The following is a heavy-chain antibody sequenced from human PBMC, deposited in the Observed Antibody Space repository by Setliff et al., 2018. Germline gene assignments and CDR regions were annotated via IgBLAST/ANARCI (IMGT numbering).Heavy chain of an antibody. D-gene: IGHD3-16*01. CDR2: IQSTGNT. V-gene: IGHV4-61*10. CDR3: ARSMIQRNYYCGLDV. J-gene: IGHJ6*02. Sequence: SETLSLTCIVSGGSVGSGSYHWSWIRQPDGKGLEWIGLIQSTGNTNYNPSLQSRVTISIDTSKNQLSLKLSSVTAADTAVYYCARSMIQRNYYCGLDVWGQGTTVTVS. CDR1: GGSVGSGSYH.